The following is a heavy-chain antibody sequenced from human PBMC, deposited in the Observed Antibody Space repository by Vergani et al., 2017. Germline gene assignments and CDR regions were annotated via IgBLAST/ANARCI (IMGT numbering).Heavy chain of an antibody. D-gene: IGHD1-26*01. V-gene: IGHV3-15*07. Sequence: EVQLVESGGGLVKPGGSLRLSCAASGFTFSNAWMNWVRQAPGKGLEWVGRIKSKTDGGTTEYAASVKGRFTISRDDSKSIAYLQMNSLKTEDTAVYXCTRDGRRSGSQNAFDIWGQGTMVTVSS. CDR1: GFTFSNAW. CDR2: IKSKTDGGTT. CDR3: TRDGRRSGSQNAFDI. J-gene: IGHJ3*02.